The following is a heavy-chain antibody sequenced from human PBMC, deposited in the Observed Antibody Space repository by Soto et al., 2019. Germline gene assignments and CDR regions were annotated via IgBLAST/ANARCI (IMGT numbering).Heavy chain of an antibody. Sequence: SVKVSCKASGGTFSSYAISWVRQAPGQGLEWMGGIIPIFGTANYAQKFQGRVTITADESTSTAYMELSSLRSEDTAVYYCATMTTVATYYFDYWGQGTLVTVSS. CDR1: GGTFSSYA. J-gene: IGHJ4*02. V-gene: IGHV1-69*13. CDR2: IIPIFGTA. D-gene: IGHD4-17*01. CDR3: ATMTTVATYYFDY.